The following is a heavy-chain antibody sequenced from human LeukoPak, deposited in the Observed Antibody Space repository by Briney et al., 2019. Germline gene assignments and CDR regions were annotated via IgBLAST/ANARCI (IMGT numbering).Heavy chain of an antibody. CDR3: ARSIAVAGTGNAFDI. J-gene: IGHJ3*02. CDR1: GYTFISYY. CDR2: INPSGGST. V-gene: IGHV1-46*01. Sequence: ASVKVSCKASGYTFISYYMHWVRQAPGQGLEWMGIINPSGGSTSYAQKFQGRVTMTRDMSTSTVYMELSSLRSEDTAVYYCARSIAVAGTGNAFDIWGQGTMVTVSS. D-gene: IGHD6-19*01.